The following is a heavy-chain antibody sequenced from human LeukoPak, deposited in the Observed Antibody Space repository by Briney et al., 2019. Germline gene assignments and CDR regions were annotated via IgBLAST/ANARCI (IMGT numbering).Heavy chain of an antibody. Sequence: GGSLRLSCAASGFTFSSYGMHWVRQAPGKGLEWVAVIWYDGSNKYYADSVKGRFTISRDNSKNTLYLQMNSLRAEDTAVYYCAKDRGSGWPQLDYWGQGTLVTVSS. CDR2: IWYDGSNK. D-gene: IGHD6-19*01. J-gene: IGHJ4*02. V-gene: IGHV3-33*06. CDR3: AKDRGSGWPQLDY. CDR1: GFTFSSYG.